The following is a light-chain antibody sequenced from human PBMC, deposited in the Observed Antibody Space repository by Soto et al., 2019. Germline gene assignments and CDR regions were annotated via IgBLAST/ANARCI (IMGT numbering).Light chain of an antibody. CDR2: DVS. J-gene: IGLJ2*01. V-gene: IGLV2-14*01. Sequence: QSALTQPASVSGSPGPSITISCTGTSSDVGGYNYVSWYQQHPGKAPKLMIYDVSNRPSGVPNRFSGSKSGNTASMTISGLQAEDEADYYCSSYTSSSTRVFGGGTKLTVL. CDR3: SSYTSSSTRV. CDR1: SSDVGGYNY.